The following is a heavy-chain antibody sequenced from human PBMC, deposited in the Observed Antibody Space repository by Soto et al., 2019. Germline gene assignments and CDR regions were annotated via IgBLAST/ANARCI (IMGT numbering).Heavy chain of an antibody. V-gene: IGHV4-31*03. CDR1: GGSISSGGYN. J-gene: IGHJ4*02. CDR3: ARIGSVTTGYFDY. D-gene: IGHD4-17*01. CDR2: INYSGST. Sequence: QVQLQESGPGLVKPSQTLSLTCTVSGGSISSGGYNWSWIRQHPGKGLEWIGYINYSGSTYYNPSLKSRVTRSVDTSKNQFSLKLSSVTAADTAVYYCARIGSVTTGYFDYWGQGTLVTVSS.